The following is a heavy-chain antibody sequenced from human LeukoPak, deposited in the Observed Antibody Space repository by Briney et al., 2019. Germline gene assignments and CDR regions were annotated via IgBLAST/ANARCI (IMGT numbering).Heavy chain of an antibody. CDR2: INHSGST. CDR3: ARGTLLFYAVY. CDR1: GGSFSGYY. Sequence: PSETLSLTCAVYGGSFSGYYWSWIRQPPGKGLEWIGEINHSGSTNYNPSLKSRVTLSIDTSKNRFSLKLISVTAADTAVYYCARGTLLFYAVYWGQGTLVTVSS. D-gene: IGHD3-16*01. V-gene: IGHV4-34*01. J-gene: IGHJ4*02.